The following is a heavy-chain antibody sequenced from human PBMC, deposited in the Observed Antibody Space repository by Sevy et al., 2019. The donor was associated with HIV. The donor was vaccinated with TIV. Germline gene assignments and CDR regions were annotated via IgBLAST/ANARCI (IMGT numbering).Heavy chain of an antibody. CDR1: GFIFSTYE. J-gene: IGHJ4*02. CDR2: ITSSGSTI. Sequence: GGSLRLSCTASGFIFSTYEMNWVRQAPGKGLEWVSYITSSGSTIYYADFVKGRFTISRDNAKNSLYLQMNSLRAEDTAVFYCATARDYYDSPGPYCFDSWGQGTLVTVSS. V-gene: IGHV3-48*03. D-gene: IGHD3-22*01. CDR3: ATARDYYDSPGPYCFDS.